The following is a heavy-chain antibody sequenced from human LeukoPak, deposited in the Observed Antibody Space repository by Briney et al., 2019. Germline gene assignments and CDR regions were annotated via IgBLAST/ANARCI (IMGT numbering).Heavy chain of an antibody. CDR1: GFTFSDYY. J-gene: IGHJ4*02. D-gene: IGHD2-2*01. CDR2: ISSSGSTI. CDR3: ATWGYCSSTSCYSGPFDY. V-gene: IGHV3-11*04. Sequence: GGSLRLSCAASGFTFSDYYMSWIRQAPGKGLEWVSYISSSGSTIYYADSVKGRYTISRDNAKNSLYLQMNSLRAEDTAVYYCATWGYCSSTSCYSGPFDYWGQGTLVTVSS.